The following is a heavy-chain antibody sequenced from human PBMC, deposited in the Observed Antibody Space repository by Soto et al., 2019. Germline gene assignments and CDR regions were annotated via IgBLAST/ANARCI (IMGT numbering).Heavy chain of an antibody. V-gene: IGHV4-31*03. CDR3: ARAGDYYGSGSYGMDV. D-gene: IGHD3-10*01. CDR2: IYYSGST. CDR1: GGSISSGGYY. Sequence: SETLSLTCTVSGGSISSGGYYWSWIRQHPGKGLEWIGYIYYSGSTYYNPSLKSRVTISVDTSKNQFSLKLSSVTAADTAVYYCARAGDYYGSGSYGMDVWGQGTTVTVSS. J-gene: IGHJ6*02.